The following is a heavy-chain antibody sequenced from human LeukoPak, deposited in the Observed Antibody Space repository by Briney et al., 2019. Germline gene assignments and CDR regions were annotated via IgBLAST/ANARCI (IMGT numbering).Heavy chain of an antibody. V-gene: IGHV3-23*01. CDR1: GFTFSSYA. D-gene: IGHD3-10*01. Sequence: PGGSLRLSCAASGFTFSSYAMSWVRQAPGKGLEWVSGISGSGGSTYYADSVKGRFTISIDNSKNTLYLQMNSLRAEDTAVYYCATHLITMVRGVITLYFFDYWGQGTLVTVSS. CDR3: ATHLITMVRGVITLYFFDY. CDR2: ISGSGGST. J-gene: IGHJ4*02.